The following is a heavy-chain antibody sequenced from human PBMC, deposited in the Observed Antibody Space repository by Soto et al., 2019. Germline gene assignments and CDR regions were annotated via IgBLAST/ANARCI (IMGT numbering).Heavy chain of an antibody. V-gene: IGHV3-43*01. D-gene: IGHD5-18*01. CDR1: GFTFDDHT. CDR3: VKDGTVDGYVGAFDI. J-gene: IGHJ3*02. Sequence: GGSLRLSCAASGFTFDDHTLHWVRQAPGKGLEWVSLISWDGGSAYYADSVKGRFTISRDNIKDPLYLQMNSLRTDDTALYYCVKDGTVDGYVGAFDIWGQGTMVTVSS. CDR2: ISWDGGSA.